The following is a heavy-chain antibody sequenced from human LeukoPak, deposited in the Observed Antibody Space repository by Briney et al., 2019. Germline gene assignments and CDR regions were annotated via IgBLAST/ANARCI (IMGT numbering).Heavy chain of an antibody. Sequence: ASVKVSCKASGGTFSSYAISWVRQAPGQGLEWMGGIIPIFGTANYAQKFQGRVTITADESTSTAYMELSSLRSEDTAVYYCAREFGVVTYFDYWGQGTLVTVSS. CDR2: IIPIFGTA. CDR1: GGTFSSYA. D-gene: IGHD3-3*01. J-gene: IGHJ4*02. CDR3: AREFGVVTYFDY. V-gene: IGHV1-69*13.